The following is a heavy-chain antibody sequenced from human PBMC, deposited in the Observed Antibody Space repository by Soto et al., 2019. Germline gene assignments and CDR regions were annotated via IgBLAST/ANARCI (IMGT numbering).Heavy chain of an antibody. CDR1: GFTFSSYA. J-gene: IGHJ4*02. V-gene: IGHV3-23*01. D-gene: IGHD2-2*02. Sequence: GGSLRLSCAASGFTFSSYAMSWVRQAPGKGLEWVSAISGSGGSTYYADSVKGRFTISRDNSKNTLYLQMNSLRAEDTAVYYCAKNYIVVVPAAIIPRGYYVDYWGQGTLGTVSS. CDR2: ISGSGGST. CDR3: AKNYIVVVPAAIIPRGYYVDY.